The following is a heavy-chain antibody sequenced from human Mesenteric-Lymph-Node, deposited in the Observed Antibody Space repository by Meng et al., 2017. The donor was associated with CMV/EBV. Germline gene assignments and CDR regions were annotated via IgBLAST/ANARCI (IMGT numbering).Heavy chain of an antibody. CDR3: ARDTLNYYDSSGGAFDI. V-gene: IGHV3-7*01. J-gene: IGHJ3*02. CDR2: IKQDGSEK. D-gene: IGHD3-22*01. Sequence: GGPLRLSCAASGFTFSSYWMSWVRQAPGKGLEWVANIKQDGSEKYYVDSVKGRFTISRDNAKNSLYLQMSSLRAEDTAVYYCARDTLNYYDSSGGAFDIWGQGTMVTVSS. CDR1: GFTFSSYW.